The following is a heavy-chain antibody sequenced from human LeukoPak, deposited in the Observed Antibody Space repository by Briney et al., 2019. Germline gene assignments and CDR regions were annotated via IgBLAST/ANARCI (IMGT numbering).Heavy chain of an antibody. CDR3: AKGSSGYFVDL. CDR1: GFIFNNYG. J-gene: IGHJ5*02. CDR2: SNDGGGT. Sequence: GGSLRLSCAASGFIFNNYGLIWVRQAPGKGLEWVSASNDGGGTMYADFVKGRFTISRDNSKNTLFLQMKSLRAEDTALYYCAKGSSGYFVDLWGQGTLVTVSS. V-gene: IGHV3-23*01. D-gene: IGHD3-22*01.